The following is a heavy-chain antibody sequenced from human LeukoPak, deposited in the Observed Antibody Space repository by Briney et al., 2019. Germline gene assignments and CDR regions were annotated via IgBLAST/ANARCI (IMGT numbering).Heavy chain of an antibody. CDR1: GYTFTSYY. Sequence: GASVKVSCKASGYTFTSYYMHWVRQAPGQGLEWMGWISGNNDNPNYGQKFQGRFTVTTDSSTSTAYMELRNLRFDDTAVYYCARDGTSTDDYWGQGTLVTASS. J-gene: IGHJ4*02. V-gene: IGHV1-18*04. D-gene: IGHD2-2*01. CDR2: ISGNNDNP. CDR3: ARDGTSTDDY.